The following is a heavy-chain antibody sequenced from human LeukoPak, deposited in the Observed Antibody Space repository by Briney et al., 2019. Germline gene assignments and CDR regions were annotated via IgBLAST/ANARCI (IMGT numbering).Heavy chain of an antibody. CDR3: ARAGVVVAATADPMDV. Sequence: GGSLRLSCAASGFTFSSYGMSWVRQAPGKGLEWVSAISGSGGSTYYADSVKGRFTISRDNSKNSLYLQMNSLRAEDTAVYYCARAGVVVAATADPMDVWGKGTTVTVSS. D-gene: IGHD2-15*01. CDR1: GFTFSSYG. J-gene: IGHJ6*03. CDR2: ISGSGGST. V-gene: IGHV3-23*01.